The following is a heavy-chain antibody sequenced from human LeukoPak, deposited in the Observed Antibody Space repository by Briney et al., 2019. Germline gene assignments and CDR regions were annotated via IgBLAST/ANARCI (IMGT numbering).Heavy chain of an antibody. D-gene: IGHD1-26*01. CDR2: IYYTGST. Sequence: PSETLSLTCTVSGGSISAYYWSWTRQPPGKGLEWIGYIYYTGSTSYNPSLKSRVTMSLDASKNQFSLELNSVTPADTAVYYCARGGNYWPQWWFDPWGRGTLVSVSS. CDR1: GGSISAYY. V-gene: IGHV4-59*01. J-gene: IGHJ5*02. CDR3: ARGGNYWPQWWFDP.